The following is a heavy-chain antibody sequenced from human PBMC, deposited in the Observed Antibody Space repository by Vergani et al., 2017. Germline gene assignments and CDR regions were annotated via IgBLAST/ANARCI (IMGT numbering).Heavy chain of an antibody. V-gene: IGHV1-46*03. CDR1: GYTFTSYY. CDR2: INPSGGST. Sequence: QVQLVQSGAEVKKPGASVKVSCKASGYTFTSYYMHWVRQAPGQGLEWMGIINPSGGSTSYAQKFQGRVTMTRDTSTSTVYMELSSLSSEDTAVFYCAREHDYYDSSGYYWFDYWGQGTLVTVSS. CDR3: AREHDYYDSSGYYWFDY. D-gene: IGHD3-22*01. J-gene: IGHJ4*02.